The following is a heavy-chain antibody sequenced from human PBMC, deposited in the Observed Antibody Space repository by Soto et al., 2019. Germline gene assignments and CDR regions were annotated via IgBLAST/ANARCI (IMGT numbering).Heavy chain of an antibody. Sequence: PGVSLRLSCAASGFTFSSYAMSWVRQAPGKGLEWVSAISGSGGSTYYADSVKGRFTISRDNSKNTLYLQMNSLRAEDTAVYYCAKDPSIAVAGTNYWGQGTMVTVYS. V-gene: IGHV3-23*01. CDR3: AKDPSIAVAGTNY. D-gene: IGHD6-19*01. CDR1: GFTFSSYA. J-gene: IGHJ4*02. CDR2: ISGSGGST.